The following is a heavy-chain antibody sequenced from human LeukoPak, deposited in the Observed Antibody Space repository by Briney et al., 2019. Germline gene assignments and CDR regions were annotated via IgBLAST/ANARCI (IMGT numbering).Heavy chain of an antibody. D-gene: IGHD3-9*01. Sequence: GGSLRLSCAGSGFTFSDYYMSWIRQAPGKGLEWVSYISSSGSTIYYADSVKGRFTISRDNAKNSLYLQMNSLRAEDTAVYYCARAVVGGVHYDTLNYYYGMDVWGQGTTVTVSS. J-gene: IGHJ6*02. V-gene: IGHV3-11*01. CDR1: GFTFSDYY. CDR2: ISSSGSTI. CDR3: ARAVVGGVHYDTLNYYYGMDV.